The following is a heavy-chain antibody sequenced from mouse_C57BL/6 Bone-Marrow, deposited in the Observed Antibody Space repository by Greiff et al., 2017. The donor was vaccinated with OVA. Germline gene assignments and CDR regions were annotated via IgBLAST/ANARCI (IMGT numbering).Heavy chain of an antibody. D-gene: IGHD1-1*01. V-gene: IGHV14-2*01. CDR2: IDPEDGET. CDR1: GFNIKDYY. Sequence: EVQLQQSGAELVKPGASVKLSCTASGFNIKDYYMHWVKQRTEQGLEWIGRIDPEDGETKYAPKFQGKATITADTASNTAYLQLSSLTSEDTAVYYCARSTTTLKGPYYFDDWGQGATLTVSS. CDR3: ARSTTTLKGPYYFDD. J-gene: IGHJ2*01.